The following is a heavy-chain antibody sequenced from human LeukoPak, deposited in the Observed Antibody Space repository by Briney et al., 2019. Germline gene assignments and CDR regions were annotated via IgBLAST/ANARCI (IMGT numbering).Heavy chain of an antibody. V-gene: IGHV4-34*01. CDR1: GGSFSGYY. CDR3: AREHYYDSSGLPPWFDP. J-gene: IGHJ5*02. D-gene: IGHD3-22*01. CDR2: INHSGST. Sequence: SETLSLTCAVYGGSFSGYYWSWIRQPPGKGLEWIGEINHSGSTNYNPSLKSRVTISVDTSKNQFSLKLSSVTAADTAVYYCAREHYYDSSGLPPWFDPWGQGTLVTVSS.